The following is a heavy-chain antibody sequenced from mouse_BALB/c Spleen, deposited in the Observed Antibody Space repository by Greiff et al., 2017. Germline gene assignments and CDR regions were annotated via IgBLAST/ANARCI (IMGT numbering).Heavy chain of an antibody. D-gene: IGHD2-4*01. CDR3: AREATMITTGYFDY. V-gene: IGHV14-3*02. CDR1: GFNIKDTY. Sequence: VQLQQSGAELVKPGASVKLFCTASGFNIKDTYMHWVKQRPEQGLEWIGRIDPANGNTKYDPKFQGKATITADTSSNTAYLQLSSLTSEDTAVYYCAREATMITTGYFDYWGQGTTLTVSS. J-gene: IGHJ2*01. CDR2: IDPANGNT.